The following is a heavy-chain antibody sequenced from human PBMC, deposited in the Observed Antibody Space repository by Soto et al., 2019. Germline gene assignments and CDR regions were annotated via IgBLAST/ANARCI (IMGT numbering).Heavy chain of an antibody. V-gene: IGHV4-59*01. Sequence: SETLSLTCTVSGGSISSYYWSWIRQPPGKGLEWIGYIHYSGSTNYNPSLKSRVTISVDTSKNQFSLKLSSVTAADTAVYYCARDTYSSGWYGNYYYYMDVWGKGTTVTVSS. D-gene: IGHD6-19*01. CDR1: GGSISSYY. CDR3: ARDTYSSGWYGNYYYYMDV. J-gene: IGHJ6*03. CDR2: IHYSGST.